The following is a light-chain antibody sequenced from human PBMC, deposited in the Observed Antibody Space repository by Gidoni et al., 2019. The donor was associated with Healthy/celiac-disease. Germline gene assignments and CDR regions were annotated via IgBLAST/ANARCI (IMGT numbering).Light chain of an antibody. CDR3: QQRSNWQT. Sequence: ELVLTQSPATLSLSPGERATLSCRASQSVSSYLAWYQQKPGQAPRLLIYDASNRATGIPARFSGSGSGTDFTLTISSLETEDFAVYYCQQRSNWQTFGQGTKVEIK. V-gene: IGKV3-11*01. CDR2: DAS. CDR1: QSVSSY. J-gene: IGKJ1*01.